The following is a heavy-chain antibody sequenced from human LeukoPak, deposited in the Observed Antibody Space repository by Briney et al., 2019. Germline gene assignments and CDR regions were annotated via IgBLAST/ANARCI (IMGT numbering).Heavy chain of an antibody. D-gene: IGHD2-2*01. V-gene: IGHV3-30*04. Sequence: GGSLRLSCAASGFTFSSYAMHWVRQAPGKGLEWVAVISYDGSNKYYADSVKGRFTISRDNSKNTLYLQMNSLRAEDTAVYYCAKPPDWYCSSPSCHFAAPFDYWGQGTLVTVSS. CDR1: GFTFSSYA. CDR2: ISYDGSNK. J-gene: IGHJ4*02. CDR3: AKPPDWYCSSPSCHFAAPFDY.